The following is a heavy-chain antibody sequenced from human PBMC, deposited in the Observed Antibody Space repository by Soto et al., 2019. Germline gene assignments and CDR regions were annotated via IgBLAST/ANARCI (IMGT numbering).Heavy chain of an antibody. CDR1: GFTFSSYA. V-gene: IGHV3-23*01. CDR3: AKAMDYDFWSGYS. Sequence: EVQLLESGGGLVQPGGSLRLSCAASGFTFSSYAMSWVRQAPGKGLEWVSAISGSGGSTYYANSVKGRFTISRDNSKNTLYLQMNSLRAEDTAVYYCAKAMDYDFWSGYSWGQGTLVTVSS. CDR2: ISGSGGST. J-gene: IGHJ4*02. D-gene: IGHD3-3*01.